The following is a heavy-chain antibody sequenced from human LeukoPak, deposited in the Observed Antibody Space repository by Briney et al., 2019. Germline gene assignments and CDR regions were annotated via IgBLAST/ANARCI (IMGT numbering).Heavy chain of an antibody. CDR3: ARGGSIFLTGYYFDY. V-gene: IGHV1-3*03. CDR1: GYTFTSYA. CDR2: INAGNGNT. Sequence: VASVKVSCKASGYTFTSYAMHWVRQAPGQRLEWMGWINAGNGNTKYSQEFQGRVTITRDTSASTAYMELSSLRSEDTAVYYCARGGSIFLTGYYFDYWGQGTLVTVSS. J-gene: IGHJ4*02. D-gene: IGHD3-9*01.